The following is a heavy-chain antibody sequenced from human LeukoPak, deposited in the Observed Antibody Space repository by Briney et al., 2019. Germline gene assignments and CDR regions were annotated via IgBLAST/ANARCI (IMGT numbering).Heavy chain of an antibody. CDR2: SRNKVISYIT. CDR3: ARPSSPYSEADY. CDR1: GFTFSGHY. Sequence: GGSLRLSCAASGFTFSGHYMDWVRQAPGKGLEWVGRSRNKVISYITQYAASVKGRFTISRDDSKNSLYLQMNSLKTEDTAVYYCARPSSPYSEADYWGQGTLVTVSS. J-gene: IGHJ4*02. D-gene: IGHD4-11*01. V-gene: IGHV3-72*01.